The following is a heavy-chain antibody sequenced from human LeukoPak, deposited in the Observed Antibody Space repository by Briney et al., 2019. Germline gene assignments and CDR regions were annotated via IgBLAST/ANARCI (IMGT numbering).Heavy chain of an antibody. CDR3: ARAQLAAAGIDYYSGMDV. V-gene: IGHV4-34*01. CDR1: GGSFSGYY. CDR2: INHSGST. Sequence: PSETLSLTCAVYGGSFSGYYWSWIRQPPGKGLEWIGEINHSGSTNYNPSLKSRVTISVDTSKNQFSLKLSSVTAADTAVYYCARAQLAAAGIDYYSGMDVWGQGTTVTVSS. J-gene: IGHJ6*02. D-gene: IGHD6-13*01.